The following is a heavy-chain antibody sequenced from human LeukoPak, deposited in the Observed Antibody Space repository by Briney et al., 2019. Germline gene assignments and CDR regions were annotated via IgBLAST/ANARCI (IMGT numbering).Heavy chain of an antibody. Sequence: GGSLRLSCAASGFTFRSYSITWVRQAPGNGLEWVSSISSSGSSIYYADSVRGRFTISRDNANNSLSLQMNSLRVEDTAVYYCGRDIDGDYAGDYWGQGTLVTVSS. CDR3: GRDIDGDYAGDY. D-gene: IGHD4-17*01. CDR1: GFTFRSYS. CDR2: ISSSGSSI. V-gene: IGHV3-21*01. J-gene: IGHJ4*02.